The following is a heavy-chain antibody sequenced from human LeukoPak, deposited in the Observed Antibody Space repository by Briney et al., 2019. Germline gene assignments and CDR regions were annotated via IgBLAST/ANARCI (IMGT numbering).Heavy chain of an antibody. J-gene: IGHJ4*02. CDR3: ARLKRYYDSSGHYYEAFDY. D-gene: IGHD3-22*01. CDR2: IYTSGST. Sequence: SETLSLTCTVSGGSISSYYWSWIRQPAGKGLEWIGRIYTSGSTNYNPSLKSRVTMSVDTSKNQFSLKLSSVTAADTAVYYCARLKRYYDSSGHYYEAFDYWGQGTLVTVSS. V-gene: IGHV4-4*07. CDR1: GGSISSYY.